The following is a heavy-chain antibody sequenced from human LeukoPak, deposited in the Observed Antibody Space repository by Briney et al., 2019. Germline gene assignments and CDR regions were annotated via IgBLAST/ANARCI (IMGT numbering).Heavy chain of an antibody. Sequence: GASVKVSCKASGGTFSSYAISWVRQAPGQGLEWMGGIIPIFGTVNYAQKFQGRVTITADESTSTAYMELSSLRSEDTAVYYCARVRESTPRGYYYYGMDVWGQGTTVTVSS. D-gene: IGHD3-10*01. J-gene: IGHJ6*02. CDR2: IIPIFGTV. V-gene: IGHV1-69*13. CDR3: ARVRESTPRGYYYYGMDV. CDR1: GGTFSSYA.